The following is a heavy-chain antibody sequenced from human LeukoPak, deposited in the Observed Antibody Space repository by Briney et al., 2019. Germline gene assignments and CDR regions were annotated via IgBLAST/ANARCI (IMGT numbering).Heavy chain of an antibody. CDR3: ARGYSSSWTLDY. J-gene: IGHJ4*02. D-gene: IGHD6-13*01. Sequence: ASVRVSCKASGYTFTSYGISWVRQAPGQGLEWMGWISTYNGKTNYAQKLQGRVTMTTDTSTSTAYMELRSLRSDDTAVYYCARGYSSSWTLDYWGQGTLVTVSS. CDR1: GYTFTSYG. CDR2: ISTYNGKT. V-gene: IGHV1-18*01.